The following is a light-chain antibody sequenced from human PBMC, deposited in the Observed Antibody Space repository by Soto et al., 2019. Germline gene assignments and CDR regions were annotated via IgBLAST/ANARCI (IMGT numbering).Light chain of an antibody. CDR1: SSNIGAGYD. Sequence: QSVLTQPPSVSGAPGQRVTISCTGSSSNIGAGYDVHWYQQLPGTAPKLLIYGNSNRPSGVPDRFSGSKSGTSASLAITGLQAEDEADYYCQYYDSRRRALFGGGTKLTVL. V-gene: IGLV1-40*01. CDR2: GNS. CDR3: QYYDSRRRAL. J-gene: IGLJ3*02.